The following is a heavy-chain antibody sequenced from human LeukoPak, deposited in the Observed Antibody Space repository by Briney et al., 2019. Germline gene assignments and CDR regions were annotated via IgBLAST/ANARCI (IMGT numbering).Heavy chain of an antibody. CDR3: ARGHIYGSGSRQFDP. CDR2: MYYSGST. V-gene: IGHV4-61*01. Sequence: SETLSLTCTVSDGSVSSGSYYWSWIRQPPGKGLEWIGYMYYSGSTNYNPSLKSRVTISVDTSKNQFSLKLSSVTAADTAVYYCARGHIYGSGSRQFDPWGQGTLVTVSS. J-gene: IGHJ5*02. CDR1: DGSVSSGSYY. D-gene: IGHD3-10*01.